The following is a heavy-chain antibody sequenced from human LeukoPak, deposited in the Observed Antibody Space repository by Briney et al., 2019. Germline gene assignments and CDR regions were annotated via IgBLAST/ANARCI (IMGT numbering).Heavy chain of an antibody. Sequence: PGGSLRLSWVASGFTFHNVAMGWVRQAPGKGLEWVSSIIRIGAFTFYADSMKGWFTIFRDNSKDNLYMQMSSLRAEDAAMYYCVKDRPNYYESNGDYYKRDGDFWGQGTLVTVSA. CDR2: IIRIGAFT. D-gene: IGHD3-22*01. CDR1: GFTFHNVA. J-gene: IGHJ4*02. CDR3: VKDRPNYYESNGDYYKRDGDF. V-gene: IGHV3-23*01.